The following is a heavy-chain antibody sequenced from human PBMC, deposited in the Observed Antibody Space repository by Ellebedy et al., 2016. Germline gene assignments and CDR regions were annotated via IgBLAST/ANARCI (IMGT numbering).Heavy chain of an antibody. D-gene: IGHD3-10*01. CDR2: IKQDGSEK. J-gene: IGHJ4*02. CDR1: GFTFSSYW. V-gene: IGHV3-7*01. Sequence: GGSLRLSXAASGFTFSSYWMSWVRQAPGKGLEWVANIKQDGSEKYYVDSVKGRFTISRDNAKNSLYLQMNSLRAEDTAVYYCAREGWFGEFPEYYFDYWGQGTLVTVSS. CDR3: AREGWFGEFPEYYFDY.